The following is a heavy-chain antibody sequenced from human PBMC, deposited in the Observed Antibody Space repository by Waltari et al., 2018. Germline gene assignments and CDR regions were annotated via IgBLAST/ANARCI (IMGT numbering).Heavy chain of an antibody. D-gene: IGHD6-19*01. Sequence: VQLLQSGSELKKPGASVKISCKASGYTFTSYPRNRVRQAPGQGLEWVGWVNNDTGNPTYAQGFTGRFVFSLDTSVSTAYLQISSLQAEDTAVYYCARDRMWLESWGQGTLVTVSS. J-gene: IGHJ4*02. CDR1: GYTFTSYP. V-gene: IGHV7-4-1*02. CDR3: ARDRMWLES. CDR2: VNNDTGNP.